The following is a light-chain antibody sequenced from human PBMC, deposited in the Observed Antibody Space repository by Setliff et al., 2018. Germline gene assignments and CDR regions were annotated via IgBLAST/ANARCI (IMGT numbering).Light chain of an antibody. CDR2: DVT. V-gene: IGLV2-18*02. CDR3: SSYTSSNTYV. CDR1: SSDVGNYNR. J-gene: IGLJ1*01. Sequence: QSALTQPPSVSGSRGQSVTISCTGTSSDVGNYNRVSWYKQPPGTAPKLMIYDVTNRPSGVPDRFSGSKSGNTASLTISGLQAEDEADYYCSSYTSSNTYVFGSGTKVTVL.